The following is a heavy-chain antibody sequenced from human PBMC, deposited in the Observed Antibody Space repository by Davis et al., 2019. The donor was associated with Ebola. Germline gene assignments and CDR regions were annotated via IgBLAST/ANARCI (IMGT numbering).Heavy chain of an antibody. V-gene: IGHV3-21*01. CDR1: GFTFSSYS. Sequence: PGGSLRLSCAASGFTFSSYSMNWVRQAPGKGLEWVSPISSSSSYIYYADSVKGRFTISRDNAKNSLYLQMNSLRAEDTAVYYCARALGELLYLDAFDIWGQGTMVTVSS. J-gene: IGHJ3*02. CDR3: ARALGELLYLDAFDI. CDR2: ISSSSSYI. D-gene: IGHD1-26*01.